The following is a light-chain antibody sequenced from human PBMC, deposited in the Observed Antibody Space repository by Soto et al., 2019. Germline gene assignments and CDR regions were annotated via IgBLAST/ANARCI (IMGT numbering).Light chain of an antibody. J-gene: IGLJ3*02. Sequence: QSALTQPASVSGSPGQSITISCTGTSSDVGSYNLVSWYQQHPGKAPKLMIHEVNKRPSGVPDRFSGSKSGNTASLTVSGLQAEDEADYYCSSYAGSSWVFGGGTQLTVL. V-gene: IGLV2-14*02. CDR2: EVN. CDR3: SSYAGSSWV. CDR1: SSDVGSYNL.